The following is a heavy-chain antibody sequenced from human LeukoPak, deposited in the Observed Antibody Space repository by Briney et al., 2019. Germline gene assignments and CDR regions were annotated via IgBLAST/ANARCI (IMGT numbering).Heavy chain of an antibody. V-gene: IGHV1-24*01. J-gene: IGHJ4*02. CDR1: GYTLTELS. CDR3: ATLDGAVEHSSS. Sequence: ASVKVSCKVSGYTLTELSMHWVRQAPGKGLEWMGGFAPENGEAISAQKFQGRVTMTKDTSTDTAYMELSSLKSEDTAVYYCATLDGAVEHSSSWGQGTLVTVSS. D-gene: IGHD6-6*01. CDR2: FAPENGEA.